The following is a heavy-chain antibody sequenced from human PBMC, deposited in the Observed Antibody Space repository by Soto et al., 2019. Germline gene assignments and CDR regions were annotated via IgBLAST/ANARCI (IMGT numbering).Heavy chain of an antibody. D-gene: IGHD3-22*01. J-gene: IGHJ6*02. CDR2: IIPILGIA. CDR1: GGTFSSYT. Sequence: QVQLVQSGAEVKKPGSSVKVSCKASGGTFSSYTISWVRQAPGQGLEWMGRIIPILGIANDAQKFQGSVTITADKSTSTAYRELSSLRSEDTAVYYCARGYYYDSSGYYYYYYGMDVWGQGTTVTVSS. V-gene: IGHV1-69*02. CDR3: ARGYYYDSSGYYYYYYGMDV.